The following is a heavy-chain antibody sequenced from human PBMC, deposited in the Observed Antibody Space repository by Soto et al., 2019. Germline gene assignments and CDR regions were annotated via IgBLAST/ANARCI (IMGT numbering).Heavy chain of an antibody. CDR3: ARERYQVVSDGMDV. D-gene: IGHD2-2*01. CDR2: INPQTGGT. Sequence: GASVKVSCKASGYTFTGYYIHWVREAPGQGLEWMGWINPQTGGTGYAQKFQGRVTLSRDTSINTAYLELSRLRFDDAAVYFCARERYQVVSDGMDVWGQGTTVTVSS. J-gene: IGHJ6*02. V-gene: IGHV1-2*02. CDR1: GYTFTGYY.